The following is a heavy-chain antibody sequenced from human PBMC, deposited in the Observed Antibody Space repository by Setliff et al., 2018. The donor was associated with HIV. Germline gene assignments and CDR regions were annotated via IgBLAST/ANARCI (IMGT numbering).Heavy chain of an antibody. CDR1: GDSIRGYY. J-gene: IGHJ4*02. V-gene: IGHV4-4*08. CDR3: IIAYSSGWLAPMGFDS. D-gene: IGHD6-19*01. Sequence: SETLSLTCTVSGDSIRGYYWSWIRQSPGKGLEWIGYIYTSGSTKYNPSLKSRVTISVDTSKNQFSLRLSSVTAADTAVYYCIIAYSSGWLAPMGFDSWGQGTLVTVSS. CDR2: IYTSGST.